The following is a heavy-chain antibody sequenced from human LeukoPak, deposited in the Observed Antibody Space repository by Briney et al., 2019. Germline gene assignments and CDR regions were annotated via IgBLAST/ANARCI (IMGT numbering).Heavy chain of an antibody. CDR3: ARVNCSSTSCAMVYYYGMDV. D-gene: IGHD2-2*01. J-gene: IGHJ6*02. Sequence: GGSLRPSCAASGFTFSSYSMNWVRQAPGKGLEWVSSISSSSSYIYYADSVKGRFTISRDNAKNSLYLQMNSLRAEDTAVYYCARVNCSSTSCAMVYYYGMDVWGQGTTVTVSS. V-gene: IGHV3-21*01. CDR1: GFTFSSYS. CDR2: ISSSSSYI.